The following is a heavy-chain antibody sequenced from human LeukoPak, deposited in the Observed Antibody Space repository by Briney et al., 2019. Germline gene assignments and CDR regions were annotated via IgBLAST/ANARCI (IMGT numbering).Heavy chain of an antibody. J-gene: IGHJ4*02. CDR1: GFTFSSYS. V-gene: IGHV3-21*01. D-gene: IGHD6-13*01. CDR3: ASFVAAAGPGTGF. Sequence: GGSLRLSCAASGFTFSSYSMNWVRQAPGKGLEWVSSISSSSSYIYYADSVKGRFTISRDNAKNSLYLQMNSLRAEDTAVYYCASFVAAAGPGTGFWGQGTLVTVSS. CDR2: ISSSSSYI.